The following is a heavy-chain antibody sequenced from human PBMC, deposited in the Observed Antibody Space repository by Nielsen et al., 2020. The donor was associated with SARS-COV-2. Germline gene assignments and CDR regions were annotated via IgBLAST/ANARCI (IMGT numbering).Heavy chain of an antibody. CDR3: ARHFQYSYYYYYYMDV. Sequence: SETLSLTCTVSGGSISSGGYYWSWIRQHPGKGLEWIGYIYYSGSTYYNPSLKSRVTISVDTSKNQFSLKLSSVTAADTAVYYCARHFQYSYYYYYYMDVWGKGTTVTVSS. CDR1: GGSISSGGYY. V-gene: IGHV4-39*01. CDR2: IYYSGST. D-gene: IGHD2/OR15-2a*01. J-gene: IGHJ6*03.